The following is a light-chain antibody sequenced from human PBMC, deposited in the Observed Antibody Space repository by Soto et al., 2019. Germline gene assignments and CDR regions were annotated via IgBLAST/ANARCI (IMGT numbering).Light chain of an antibody. CDR3: SLYTSRSTYV. J-gene: IGLJ1*01. CDR1: SSDVGAYNF. Sequence: QSALTQPASVSGSPGQSITISCTGTSSDVGAYNFVSWSQQHPGKAPKLMIYEVSHRVSGVSDRFSASKSGNTASLTISGLQPGDEADYYCSLYTSRSTYVFGTGTKLIVL. CDR2: EVS. V-gene: IGLV2-14*01.